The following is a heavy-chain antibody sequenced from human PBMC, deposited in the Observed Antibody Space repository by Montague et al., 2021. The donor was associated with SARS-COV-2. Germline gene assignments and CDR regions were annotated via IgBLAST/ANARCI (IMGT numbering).Heavy chain of an antibody. Sequence: PALVKPTQTLTLTCTFSGFSLSTSGMCVSWIRQPPGKALDWLARIYWDDDKYYSTSLKTRLTITKDTSKNQVVLTMTNMDPVDTATYYCARMDAGPTSYDYWGQGTLVTVSS. D-gene: IGHD2-2*01. CDR1: GFSLSTSGMC. J-gene: IGHJ4*02. V-gene: IGHV2-70*11. CDR2: IYWDDDK. CDR3: ARMDAGPTSYDY.